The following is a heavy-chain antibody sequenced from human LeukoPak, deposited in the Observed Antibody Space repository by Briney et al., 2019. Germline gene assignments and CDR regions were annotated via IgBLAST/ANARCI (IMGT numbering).Heavy chain of an antibody. J-gene: IGHJ4*02. Sequence: GGSLRLSCAASGFTFSSYSMNLVRQAPGKGLEWLSYISSSSSTIYYADSVKGRFTISRDNAKNSLYLQMNSLRAEDTAVYYCARALVGATPMGYWGQGTLVTVSS. CDR1: GFTFSSYS. V-gene: IGHV3-48*01. D-gene: IGHD1-26*01. CDR2: ISSSSSTI. CDR3: ARALVGATPMGY.